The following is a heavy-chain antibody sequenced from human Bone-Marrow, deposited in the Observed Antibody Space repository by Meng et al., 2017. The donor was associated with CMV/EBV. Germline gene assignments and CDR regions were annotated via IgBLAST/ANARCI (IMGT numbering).Heavy chain of an antibody. J-gene: IGHJ4*02. D-gene: IGHD3-3*01. V-gene: IGHV1-18*01. Sequence: ASVKVSCKASGYTFTSYGISWVRQAPGQGLEWMGWISAYNGNTNYAQKLQGRVTMTTDTSTSTAYMELRSLRSDDTAVYYCARGRGRPTIFGVGREYYFDYWGQGTLVTVSS. CDR3: ARGRGRPTIFGVGREYYFDY. CDR1: GYTFTSYG. CDR2: ISAYNGNT.